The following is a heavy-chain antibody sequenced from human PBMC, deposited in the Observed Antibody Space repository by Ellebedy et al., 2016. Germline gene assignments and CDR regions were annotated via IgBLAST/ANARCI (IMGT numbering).Heavy chain of an antibody. CDR2: IYHSGST. CDR1: GGSISSGGYS. J-gene: IGHJ5*02. V-gene: IGHV4-30-2*01. CDR3: ARDRDFWSGFDP. Sequence: SETLSLTXAVSGGSISSGGYSWSWIRQPPGKGLEWIGYIYHSGSTYYNPSLKSRVTISVDRSKNQFSLKLSSVTAADTAVYYCARDRDFWSGFDPWGQGTLVTVSS. D-gene: IGHD3-3*01.